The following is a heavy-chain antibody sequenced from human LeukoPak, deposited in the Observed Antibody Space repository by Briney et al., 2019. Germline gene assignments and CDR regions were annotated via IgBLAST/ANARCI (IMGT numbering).Heavy chain of an antibody. CDR1: GYTFTSYG. V-gene: IGHV1-18*01. Sequence: GASVKVSCKASGYTFTSYGISWVRQAPGQGLEWMGWISAYNGNTNYAQELQGRVTMTTDTSTSTAYMELRSLRSDDTAVYYCARDPGLVSRSRNFDYWGQGTLVTVSS. D-gene: IGHD3/OR15-3a*01. CDR2: ISAYNGNT. CDR3: ARDPGLVSRSRNFDY. J-gene: IGHJ4*02.